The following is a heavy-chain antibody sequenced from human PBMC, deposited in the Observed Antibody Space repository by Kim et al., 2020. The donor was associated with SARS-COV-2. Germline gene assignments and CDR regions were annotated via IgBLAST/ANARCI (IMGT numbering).Heavy chain of an antibody. Sequence: PSETLSLTCAVYGGSFSGYYWSWIRQPPGKGLEWIGEINHSGSTNYNPSLKSRVTISVDTSKNQFSLKLSSVTAADTAVYYCARAVKQQLVVPSYYYYYGMDVWGQGTTVTVSS. CDR2: INHSGST. CDR1: GGSFSGYY. CDR3: ARAVKQQLVVPSYYYYYGMDV. V-gene: IGHV4-34*01. J-gene: IGHJ6*02. D-gene: IGHD6-13*01.